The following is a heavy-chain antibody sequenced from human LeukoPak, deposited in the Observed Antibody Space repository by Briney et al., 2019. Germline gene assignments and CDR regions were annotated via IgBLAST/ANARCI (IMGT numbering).Heavy chain of an antibody. CDR2: IYTSGST. CDR3: ARAGAMVRVFDP. CDR1: GGPISSGSYY. D-gene: IGHD3-10*01. J-gene: IGHJ5*02. V-gene: IGHV4-61*02. Sequence: SETLSLTCTVFGGPISSGSYYWSWIRQPAGKGLEWIGRIYTSGSTNYNPSLKSRVTISVDTSKNQFSLKLSSVTAADTAVYYCARAGAMVRVFDPWGQGTLVTVSS.